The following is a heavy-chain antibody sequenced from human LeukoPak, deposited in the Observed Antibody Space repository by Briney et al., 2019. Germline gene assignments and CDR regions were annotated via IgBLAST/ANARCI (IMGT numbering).Heavy chain of an antibody. D-gene: IGHD3-22*01. J-gene: IGHJ4*02. CDR1: GVSLCGVY. CDR2: IYHSGGA. CDR3: ARDRGAEDYYGSTGYYYFDY. Sequence: PSGTLCLTCAVSGVSLCGVYCGGSRRPPGKGLWCIGGIYHSGGATYNTSPTSRVTTSVETSPSQFSLKLSSVTAADTAVYYCARDRGAEDYYGSTGYYYFDYWGQGTLVTVSS. V-gene: IGHV4-59*12.